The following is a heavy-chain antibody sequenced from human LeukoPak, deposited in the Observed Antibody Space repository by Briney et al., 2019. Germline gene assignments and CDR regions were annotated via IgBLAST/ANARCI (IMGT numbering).Heavy chain of an antibody. Sequence: GGSLRLSCAASGFTFSSYGMHWVRQAPGKGLEWVAVISYDGSNKYYADSVKGRFTISRDNSKNTLYLQMNSLRAEDTAVYYCAKGPLWFGELLYGLFDYWGQGTLVTVSS. V-gene: IGHV3-30*18. CDR1: GFTFSSYG. D-gene: IGHD3-10*01. CDR3: AKGPLWFGELLYGLFDY. CDR2: ISYDGSNK. J-gene: IGHJ4*02.